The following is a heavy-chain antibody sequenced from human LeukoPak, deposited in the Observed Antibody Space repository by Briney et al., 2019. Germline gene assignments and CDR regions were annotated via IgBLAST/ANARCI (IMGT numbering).Heavy chain of an antibody. CDR2: VDGGGGGT. CDR1: GFTLSSYA. D-gene: IGHD2-2*01. V-gene: IGHV3-23*01. CDR3: ARYCSSTSCYSFWYYYYGMDV. J-gene: IGHJ6*02. Sequence: GGSLRLSCAASGFTLSSYAMTWVRQAPGRGLEWVSSVDGGGGGTYYADSVKGRFTISRDNAKNSLYLQMNSLRDEDTAVYYCARYCSSTSCYSFWYYYYGMDVWGQGTTVTVSS.